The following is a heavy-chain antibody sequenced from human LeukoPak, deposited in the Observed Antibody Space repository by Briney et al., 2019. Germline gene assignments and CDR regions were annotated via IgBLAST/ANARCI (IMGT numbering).Heavy chain of an antibody. J-gene: IGHJ5*02. V-gene: IGHV4-38-2*02. CDR1: GGSISSYY. D-gene: IGHD3-10*01. Sequence: SSETLSLTCTVSGGSISSYYWSWIRQPPGKGLEWIGSIYHSGSTYYNPSLKSRVTISVDTSKNQFSLKLSFVTAADTAVYYCARDYYGSGSYSGWFDPWGQGTLVTVSS. CDR2: IYHSGST. CDR3: ARDYYGSGSYSGWFDP.